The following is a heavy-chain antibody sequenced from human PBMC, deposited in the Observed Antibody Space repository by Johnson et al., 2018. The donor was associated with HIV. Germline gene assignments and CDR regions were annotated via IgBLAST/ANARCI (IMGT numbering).Heavy chain of an antibody. D-gene: IGHD3-10*01. CDR3: ASSWFGELSYAFDI. J-gene: IGHJ3*02. CDR1: GFTFSSYW. Sequence: VRLVESGGGLVQPGGSLRLSCAASGFTFSSYWMSWVRQAPGKGLEWVANINQDGSENYYVDSVKRRSTISENNDKTSLYLQMNSMRAEDTAVYYCASSWFGELSYAFDIWGQGTMVTVSS. V-gene: IGHV3-7*02. CDR2: INQDGSEN.